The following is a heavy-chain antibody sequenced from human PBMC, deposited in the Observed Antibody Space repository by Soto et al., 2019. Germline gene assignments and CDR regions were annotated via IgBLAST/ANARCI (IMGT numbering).Heavy chain of an antibody. V-gene: IGHV4-39*01. CDR3: ARLWRDLEWLSQVNYGMDV. J-gene: IGHJ6*02. D-gene: IGHD3-3*01. Sequence: SETLSLTCTVSGGSISSSSYYWGWIRQPPGKGLEWIGSIYYSGSTYYNPSLKSRVTISVDTSKNQFSLKLSSVTAADTAVYYCARLWRDLEWLSQVNYGMDVWGQGTTVT. CDR1: GGSISSSSYY. CDR2: IYYSGST.